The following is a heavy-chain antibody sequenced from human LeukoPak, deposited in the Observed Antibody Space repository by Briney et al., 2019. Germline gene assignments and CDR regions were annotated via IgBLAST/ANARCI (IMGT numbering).Heavy chain of an antibody. CDR3: ARGISGPHYFDY. D-gene: IGHD3-10*01. V-gene: IGHV3-7*03. CDR2: IKQDGSEK. Sequence: GGSLRLSCAASGFIFSRYWMIWVRQAPGKGLEWVDNIKQDGSEKYYVDSVKGRFTISRDNAKNSLYLQMNSLRAEDTALYYCARGISGPHYFDYWGQGTLVTASS. J-gene: IGHJ4*02. CDR1: GFIFSRYW.